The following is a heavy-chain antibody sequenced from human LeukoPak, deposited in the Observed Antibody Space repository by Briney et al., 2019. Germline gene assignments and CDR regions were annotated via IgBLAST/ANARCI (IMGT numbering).Heavy chain of an antibody. J-gene: IGHJ5*02. CDR3: ARVSRAARPTNWFDP. CDR2: INPSVGST. CDR1: GYTFTSYY. V-gene: IGHV1-46*01. Sequence: EASVKVSCKASGYTFTSYYMHWVRQAPGQGLEWMGIINPSVGSTSYAQQFQGRVTMNRDMSTSAVYMELSSVRSEDTAVYYCARVSRAARPTNWFDPGGQGTLVTVSS. D-gene: IGHD6-25*01.